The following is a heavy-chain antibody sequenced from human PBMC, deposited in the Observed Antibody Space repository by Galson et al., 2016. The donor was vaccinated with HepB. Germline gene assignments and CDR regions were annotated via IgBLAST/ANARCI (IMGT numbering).Heavy chain of an antibody. V-gene: IGHV4-34*01. CDR3: ARGRVDPLLFSDFWNGSRSKIWSYFDY. J-gene: IGHJ4*02. D-gene: IGHD3-3*01. CDR2: INHSGTT. Sequence: SETLSLTCAVYGGSFSGYYWTWIRQPPGKGLEWIGEINHSGTTNYNPSLKSRVTISEDTSKNQFSLKLTSVTAADTAVYYCARGRVDPLLFSDFWNGSRSKIWSYFDYWGQGNLVTVSS. CDR1: GGSFSGYY.